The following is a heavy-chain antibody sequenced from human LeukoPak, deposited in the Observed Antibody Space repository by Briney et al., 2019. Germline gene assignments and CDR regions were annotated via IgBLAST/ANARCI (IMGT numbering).Heavy chain of an antibody. J-gene: IGHJ4*02. Sequence: ASVKVSCKASGYTFTGYYIHWVRQAPGQGLEWMGWINPHSGGTNYAQKLQGRVTMATDTSTSTAYMELRSLRSDDTAVYYCAKDADPYYYDSSGYPDYRGQGTLVTVSS. CDR3: AKDADPYYYDSSGYPDY. V-gene: IGHV1-2*02. CDR1: GYTFTGYY. CDR2: INPHSGGT. D-gene: IGHD3-22*01.